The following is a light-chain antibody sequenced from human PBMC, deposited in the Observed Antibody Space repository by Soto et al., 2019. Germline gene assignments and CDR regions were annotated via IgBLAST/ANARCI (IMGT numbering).Light chain of an antibody. Sequence: AIQMTQSPSSLSASVGDRVTITCRASQDIRNDLGWYQQRPGNAPKLLIYGASTLNSGVPSRFSGSGSGTDFTLTISILQPEDFASYYCLQDFDSFPTFGGGTKLEIK. CDR3: LQDFDSFPT. V-gene: IGKV1-6*01. CDR2: GAS. CDR1: QDIRND. J-gene: IGKJ4*01.